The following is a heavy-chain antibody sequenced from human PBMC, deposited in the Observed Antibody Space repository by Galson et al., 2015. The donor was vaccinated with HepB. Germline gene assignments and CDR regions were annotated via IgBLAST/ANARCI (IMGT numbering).Heavy chain of an antibody. D-gene: IGHD3-10*01. V-gene: IGHV1-2*02. CDR3: ARARVSPVWFGEFNIMDV. Sequence: SVKVSCKASRYTFTDYYMHWVRQAPGQGLEWMGWINPNSGDTSYAQKFQGRVTMTRDTSISTAYMELSRLPSDDTAVYYCARARVSPVWFGEFNIMDVWGQGTTVTVSS. CDR1: RYTFTDYY. CDR2: INPNSGDT. J-gene: IGHJ6*02.